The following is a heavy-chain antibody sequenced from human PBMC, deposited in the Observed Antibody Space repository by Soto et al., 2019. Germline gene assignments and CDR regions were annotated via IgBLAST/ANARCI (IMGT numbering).Heavy chain of an antibody. Sequence: QVQLVQTGAEVKKPGSSVKVSCKASGCTFSSYAISWVRQAPGQGLEWMGGIIPIFGTANYAQKFQGRVTITADESTSTAYMELSSLRSADTAVYYGARIHHNSGVTTSGWGQGTLVTVSS. CDR2: IIPIFGTA. V-gene: IGHV1-69*01. CDR3: ARIHHNSGVTTSG. J-gene: IGHJ4*02. D-gene: IGHD4-17*01. CDR1: GCTFSSYA.